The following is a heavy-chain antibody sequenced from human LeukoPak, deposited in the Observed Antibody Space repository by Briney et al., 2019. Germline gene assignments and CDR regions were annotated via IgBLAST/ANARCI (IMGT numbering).Heavy chain of an antibody. V-gene: IGHV3-21*01. J-gene: IGHJ4*02. CDR2: ISSSSSYI. D-gene: IGHD5-24*01. CDR1: GFTFSSYS. Sequence: GGSLRLSCAASGFTFSSYSMNWVRQAPGKGLEWVSSISSSSSYIYYADSVKGRFTISRDNAKNSLYLQMNSLRAEDTAVYYCARVRGMATINPFDYWGQGTLVTVPS. CDR3: ARVRGMATINPFDY.